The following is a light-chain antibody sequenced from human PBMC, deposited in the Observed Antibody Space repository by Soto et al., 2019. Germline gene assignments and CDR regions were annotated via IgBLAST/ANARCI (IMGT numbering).Light chain of an antibody. CDR1: TSNVANNF. J-gene: IGLJ1*01. V-gene: IGLV1-51*01. CDR3: GSWDSSLTANV. CDR2: DDI. Sequence: QSVLTQPPSVSAAPGQKVTISCSGTTSNVANNFVSWYQQFPGKAPKLLIYDDIRRPSGIPDRFSASKSGTSATLGITGLQTGDEAYYYCGSWDSSLTANVFGTGTKLTVL.